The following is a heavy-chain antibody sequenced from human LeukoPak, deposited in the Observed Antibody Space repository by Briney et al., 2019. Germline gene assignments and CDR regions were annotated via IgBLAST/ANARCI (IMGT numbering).Heavy chain of an antibody. CDR2: INPSGGST. CDR3: ARDQYYDFWSGYTTSAFDY. J-gene: IGHJ4*02. Sequence: ASVKVSCKASGYTFTRYYMHWVRQAPGQGLEWMGIINPSGGSTSYAQKFQGRGTMTRDTSTSTVYMELSSLRSEDTAVYYCARDQYYDFWSGYTTSAFDYWGQGTLVTVSS. D-gene: IGHD3-3*01. CDR1: GYTFTRYY. V-gene: IGHV1-46*03.